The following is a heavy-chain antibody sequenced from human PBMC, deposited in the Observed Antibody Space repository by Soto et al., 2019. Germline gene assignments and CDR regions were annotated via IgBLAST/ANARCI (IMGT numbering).Heavy chain of an antibody. CDR2: IIPIFGTA. Sequence: SVKVSCKASGGTFSSYAISWVRQAPGQGLEWMGGIIPIFGTANYAQKFQGRVTITADKSTSTAYMELSSLRSEDTAVYYCARSRVVTRLYYYYYGMDVWGQGTTVTVSS. CDR3: ARSRVVTRLYYYYYGMDV. V-gene: IGHV1-69*06. D-gene: IGHD3-22*01. J-gene: IGHJ6*02. CDR1: GGTFSSYA.